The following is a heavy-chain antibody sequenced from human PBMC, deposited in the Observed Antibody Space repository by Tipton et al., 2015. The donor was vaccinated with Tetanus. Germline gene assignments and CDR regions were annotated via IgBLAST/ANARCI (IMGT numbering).Heavy chain of an antibody. CDR2: ISSSGTT. CDR3: ASPVRAHLYAFDY. V-gene: IGHV3-23*01. CDR1: GFIFSSCG. Sequence: SLRLSCAASGFIFSSCGMSWVRQAPGKGLEWVSFISSSGTTYNADSVKGRFTISRDNSLNTLYLQMNSLRAEDTGIYYCASPVRAHLYAFDYWGQGSLVTVSS. J-gene: IGHJ4*02. D-gene: IGHD2-2*02.